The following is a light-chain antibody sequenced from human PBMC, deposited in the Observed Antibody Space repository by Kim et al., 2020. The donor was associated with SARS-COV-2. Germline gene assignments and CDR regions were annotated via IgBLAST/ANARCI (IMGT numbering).Light chain of an antibody. Sequence: ESVGDRVTITCQASQIISRWLAWYQQKPGKAPKILIYDATNLKSGVPARFSGSGSGIDFTLTISSLEPDDFATYFCQQYYGFPTVGQGTKVDIK. CDR2: DAT. CDR3: QQYYGFPT. V-gene: IGKV1-5*01. CDR1: QIISRW. J-gene: IGKJ1*01.